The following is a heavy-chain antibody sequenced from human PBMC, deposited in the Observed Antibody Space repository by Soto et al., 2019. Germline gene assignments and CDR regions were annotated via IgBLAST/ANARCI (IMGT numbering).Heavy chain of an antibody. CDR2: INAGNGNT. V-gene: IGHV1-3*01. J-gene: IGHJ6*03. CDR3: ARANTGSSWSGNKRNYYYYYYMDV. Sequence: ASVKVSCKASGYTFTSYAMHWVRQAPGQRLEWMGWINAGNGNTKYSQKFQGRVTITRDTSASTAYMELSSLRSEDTAVYYCARANTGSSWSGNKRNYYYYYYMDVWGKGTTVTVSS. D-gene: IGHD6-13*01. CDR1: GYTFTSYA.